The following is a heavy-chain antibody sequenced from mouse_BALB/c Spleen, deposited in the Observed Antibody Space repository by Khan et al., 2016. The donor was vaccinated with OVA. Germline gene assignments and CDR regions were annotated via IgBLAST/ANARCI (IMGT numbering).Heavy chain of an antibody. Sequence: QVQLQQSGAELAKPGASVKMSCKASGYTFTSYWMHWVKQRPGQGLEWIGYINPSTDYTEYNQKFKDKATLTADNSYSTAYMQLTSLTSEDSAVYYCTNHGSSSAWFTYWGQGTLVTVSA. D-gene: IGHD1-1*01. CDR2: INPSTDYT. V-gene: IGHV1-7*01. J-gene: IGHJ3*01. CDR1: GYTFTSYW. CDR3: TNHGSSSAWFTY.